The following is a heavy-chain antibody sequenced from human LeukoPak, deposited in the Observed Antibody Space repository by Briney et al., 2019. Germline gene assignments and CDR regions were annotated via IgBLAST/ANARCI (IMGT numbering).Heavy chain of an antibody. CDR2: ISSSGTYI. CDR3: ARQGGDILTGYLDY. CDR1: GFNFSDYY. D-gene: IGHD3-9*01. Sequence: GGSLRLSCATSGFNFSDYYMSWIRQAPGKGLEWVSYISSSGTYINSADSVKGRFTISRDYPKNSLYLQMSSLRAEDTAVYYCARQGGDILTGYLDYWGQGTLVTVSS. J-gene: IGHJ4*02. V-gene: IGHV3-11*03.